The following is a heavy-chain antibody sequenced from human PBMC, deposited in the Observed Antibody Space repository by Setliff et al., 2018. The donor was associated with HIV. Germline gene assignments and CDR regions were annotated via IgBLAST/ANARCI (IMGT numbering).Heavy chain of an antibody. Sequence: ASVKVSCKASGYTFTNNFIHWVRQAPGQGLEWMGWISPYDAARKISQKFRGRVSLTTDTSINTAYMELGGLHSDDTAVYYCARQHYYESSGRNLMDVWGKGTTVTVSS. CDR1: GYTFTNNF. CDR3: ARQHYYESSGRNLMDV. D-gene: IGHD3-22*01. CDR2: ISPYDAAR. V-gene: IGHV1-2*02. J-gene: IGHJ6*03.